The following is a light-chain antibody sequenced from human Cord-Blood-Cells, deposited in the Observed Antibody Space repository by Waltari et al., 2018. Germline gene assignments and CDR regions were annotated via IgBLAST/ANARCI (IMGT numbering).Light chain of an antibody. J-gene: IGLJ3*02. Sequence: QSALTQPASVAGSPGESITISCTGTSSEVRRNNFFAWYQHHPGKAPKLMIYEGSKRPSGVSNRFSGSKSGNTASLTISGLQAEDEADYYCCSYAGSSTWVFGGGTKLTVL. CDR2: EGS. CDR1: SSEVRRNNF. V-gene: IGLV2-23*01. CDR3: CSYAGSSTWV.